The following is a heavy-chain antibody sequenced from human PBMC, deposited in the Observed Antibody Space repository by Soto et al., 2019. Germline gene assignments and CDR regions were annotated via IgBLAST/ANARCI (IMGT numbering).Heavy chain of an antibody. CDR1: GFNVMSYW. D-gene: IGHD5-12*01. Sequence: GGSLRLSCAVSGFNVMSYWMSWVRQAPGKGLEWVSSIKEDGSEIYYLNSVRVRFSISRDSAGNALHLTMNYLSAEDTGVYFCARHTRFDYLXWGQGTLLTVSX. CDR2: IKEDGSEI. CDR3: ARHTRFDYLX. J-gene: IGHJ4*02. V-gene: IGHV3-7*01.